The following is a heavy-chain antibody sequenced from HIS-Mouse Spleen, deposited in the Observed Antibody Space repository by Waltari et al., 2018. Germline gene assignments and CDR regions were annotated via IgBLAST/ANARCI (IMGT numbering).Heavy chain of an antibody. CDR1: GGSISSSSYS. D-gene: IGHD6-13*01. Sequence: QLQLQESGPGLVKPSETLFLICTVSGGSISSSSYSWGWIRQPPGKGLEWIGGIYYSGSTYYNPSLKSRVTISVDTSKNQFSLKLSSVTAADTAVYYCAREIPYSSSWYDWYFDLWGRGTLVTVSS. J-gene: IGHJ2*01. V-gene: IGHV4-39*07. CDR3: AREIPYSSSWYDWYFDL. CDR2: IYYSGST.